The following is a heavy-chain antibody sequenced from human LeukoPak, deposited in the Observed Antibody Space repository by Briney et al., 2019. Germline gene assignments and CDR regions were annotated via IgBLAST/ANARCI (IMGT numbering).Heavy chain of an antibody. Sequence: ASVKVSCKSSGYTFTSSYFTWVRQAAGQGLEWLGWMNPNSGTTGYAQKFQGRVTMTRNTSISTAYMELSSLRSEDTAVYYCARLQYYYDSTGLPNPDYWGQGTLVTVSS. CDR3: ARLQYYYDSTGLPNPDY. J-gene: IGHJ4*02. V-gene: IGHV1-8*01. D-gene: IGHD3-22*01. CDR1: GYTFTSSY. CDR2: MNPNSGTT.